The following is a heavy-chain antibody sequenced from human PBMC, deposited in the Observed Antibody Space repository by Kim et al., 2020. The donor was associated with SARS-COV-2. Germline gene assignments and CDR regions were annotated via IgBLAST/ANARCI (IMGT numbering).Heavy chain of an antibody. CDR2: IYYSGST. V-gene: IGHV4-59*01. J-gene: IGHJ4*02. Sequence: SETLSLTCTVSGGSISSYYWSWIRQPPGKGLEWFGYIYYSGSTNYNPSLKSRVTISVDTSKNQFSLKLSSVTAADTAVYYCARGARYGSGNFDSFGQAT. CDR3: ARGARYGSGNFDS. CDR1: GGSISSYY. D-gene: IGHD3-10*01.